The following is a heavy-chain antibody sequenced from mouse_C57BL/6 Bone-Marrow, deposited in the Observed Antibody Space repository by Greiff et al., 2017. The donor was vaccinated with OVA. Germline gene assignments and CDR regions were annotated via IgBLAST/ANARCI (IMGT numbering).Heavy chain of an antibody. Sequence: QVQLQQPGAELVMPGASVKLSCKASGYTFTSYWMHWVKQRPGQGLEWIGEIDPSDSYTNYNQKFQGKSTLTVDKSSSTAYMQLSSLTSEDSAVYYCARDNYDAMDYWGQGTSVTVSS. CDR3: ARDNYDAMDY. V-gene: IGHV1-69*01. J-gene: IGHJ4*01. CDR1: GYTFTSYW. CDR2: IDPSDSYT.